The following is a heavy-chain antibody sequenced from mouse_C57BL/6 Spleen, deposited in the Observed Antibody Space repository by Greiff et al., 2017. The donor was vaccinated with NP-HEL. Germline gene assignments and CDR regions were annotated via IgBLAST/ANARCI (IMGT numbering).Heavy chain of an antibody. Sequence: EVQLQQSGPVLVKPGASVKMSCKASGYTFTDYYMNWVKQSHGKSLEWIGVINPYNGGTSYNQKFKGKATLTVDKSSSTAYMELNSLTSEDSAVYYCARDGLGFAYWGQGTLVTVSA. J-gene: IGHJ3*01. CDR3: ARDGLGFAY. D-gene: IGHD2-3*01. V-gene: IGHV1-19*01. CDR1: GYTFTDYY. CDR2: INPYNGGT.